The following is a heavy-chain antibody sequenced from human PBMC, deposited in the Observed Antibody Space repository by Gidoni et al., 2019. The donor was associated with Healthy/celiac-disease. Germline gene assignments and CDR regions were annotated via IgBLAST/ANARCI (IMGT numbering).Heavy chain of an antibody. CDR1: GFTFSNAW. CDR2: IKSKTDCGTT. V-gene: IGHV3-15*01. D-gene: IGHD3-10*01. J-gene: IGHJ4*02. Sequence: EVQLVESGGGLVKPGGSLRLSCAAYGFTFSNAWMSWVRQAPGTGLEWVVLIKSKTDCGTTDYYAPVKGRFTISRDDSKNTLYLQMNSLKTEDTAVYYCTTDKVLLWFGEVDYWGQGTLVTVSS. CDR3: TTDKVLLWFGEVDY.